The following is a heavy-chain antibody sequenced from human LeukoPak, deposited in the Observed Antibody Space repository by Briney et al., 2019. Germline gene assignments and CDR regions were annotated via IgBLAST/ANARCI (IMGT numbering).Heavy chain of an antibody. CDR2: LSGSGSST. J-gene: IGHJ4*02. CDR1: GFIFNKHA. Sequence: PGGCLRLSCVASGFIFNKHAMSWVRQAPGKGLEWVSGLSGSGSSTDYADSVKGRFTVSRDNSKNTLFLQMNSLRAEDTAIYYCAKERDYGPADYWGQGTLVTVSS. V-gene: IGHV3-23*01. CDR3: AKERDYGPADY. D-gene: IGHD4/OR15-4a*01.